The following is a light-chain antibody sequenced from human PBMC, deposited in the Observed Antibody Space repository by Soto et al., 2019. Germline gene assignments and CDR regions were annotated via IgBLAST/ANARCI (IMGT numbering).Light chain of an antibody. CDR2: EVS. CDR3: SPDTSSSHDG. J-gene: IGLJ1*01. Sequence: QSALTQPASVSGSPGQSITISCTGTSSDVGGYNYVSWYQQHPGKAPKLMIYEVSNRPSGVSNRFSGSKSGNTASLTISGLQAEDEADYYCSPDTSSSHDGFGQATKVTV. V-gene: IGLV2-14*01. CDR1: SSDVGGYNY.